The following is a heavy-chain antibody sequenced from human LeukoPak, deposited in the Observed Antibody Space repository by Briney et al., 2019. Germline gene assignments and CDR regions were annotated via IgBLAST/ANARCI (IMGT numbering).Heavy chain of an antibody. CDR1: GFTFSSYD. D-gene: IGHD4-17*01. J-gene: IGHJ2*01. CDR2: IGTAGDT. CDR3: ARPLDGDYGAGYFDL. Sequence: PGGSLRLSCAASGFTFSSYDMHWVRHATGKGLEWVSAIGTAGDTYYPGSVKGRFTISRDNAKNSLYLQMNSLRVEDTAVYYCARPLDGDYGAGYFDLWGRGTLVTVSS. V-gene: IGHV3-13*01.